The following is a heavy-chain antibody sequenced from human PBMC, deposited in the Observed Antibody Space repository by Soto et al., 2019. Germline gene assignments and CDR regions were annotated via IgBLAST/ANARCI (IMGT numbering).Heavy chain of an antibody. Sequence: PRGSLRLSCAASAFTFSSYWIHWVRLAPEKGLVWVSRMNSDGSSITYADSVKGRFTISRDSAKNTMYLQVHSLRAEDTAVYYCASEIVTPGLYYFHYSCPRTLVSGFS. CDR1: AFTFSSYW. D-gene: IGHD3-22*01. V-gene: IGHV3-74*01. J-gene: IGHJ4*02. CDR2: MNSDGSSI. CDR3: ASEIVTPGLYYFHY.